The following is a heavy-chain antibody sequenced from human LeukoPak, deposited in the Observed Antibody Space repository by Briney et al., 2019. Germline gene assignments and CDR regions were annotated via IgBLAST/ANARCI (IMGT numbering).Heavy chain of an antibody. V-gene: IGHV4-39*07. CDR2: IYYSGST. CDR3: ARVWEWITGEQSTFDY. CDR1: GGSISSSSYY. Sequence: SETLSLTCTVSGGSISSSSYYWGWIRQPPGKGLEWIGSIYYSGSTYYNPSLKSRVTISVDTSKNQFSLKLSSVTAADTAVYYCARVWEWITGEQSTFDYWGQETLVTVSS. J-gene: IGHJ4*02. D-gene: IGHD3-3*01.